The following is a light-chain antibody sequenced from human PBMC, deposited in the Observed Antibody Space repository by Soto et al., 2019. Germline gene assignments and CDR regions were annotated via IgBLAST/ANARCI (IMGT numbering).Light chain of an antibody. CDR2: GNS. J-gene: IGLJ1*01. Sequence: QSVLTQPPSVSGAPGQRVTISCTGSSSKIGAGYDVHWYQQLPGTAPKLLIYGNSNRPSGVPVRFSGSKSGTSASLAITGLQAKDEADYYCQSYDSSLSGYVFGTGTKVTVL. CDR3: QSYDSSLSGYV. CDR1: SSKIGAGYD. V-gene: IGLV1-40*01.